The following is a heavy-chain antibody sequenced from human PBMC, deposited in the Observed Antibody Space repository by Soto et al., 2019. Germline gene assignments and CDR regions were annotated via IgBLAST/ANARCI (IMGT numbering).Heavy chain of an antibody. D-gene: IGHD3-16*01. J-gene: IGHJ5*02. CDR3: ARGRFRRTWFDP. V-gene: IGHV1-8*01. CDR2: MNPDSGNT. CDR1: GYTFTNYD. Sequence: QVQLVQSGAEVKKPGASVKVSCKASGYTFTNYDIHWVRQAIGQGLEWMGWMNPDSGNTGQSKQYQGRGTMTRDTSISTAYMEMSSLGAEDTAVYYWARGRFRRTWFDPWGQGTLVTVSS.